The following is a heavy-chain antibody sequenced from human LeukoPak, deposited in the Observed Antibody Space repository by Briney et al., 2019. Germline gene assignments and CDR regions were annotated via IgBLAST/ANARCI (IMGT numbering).Heavy chain of an antibody. V-gene: IGHV4-59*01. CDR1: GGSISSYY. CDR3: ARDPRAGGYSDRPNAFDI. J-gene: IGHJ3*02. Sequence: SETLSLTCTVSGGSISSYYWSWIRQPPGKGLEWIGYIYYSGSTNYSPSLKSRVTISVGTSKNQFSLRLSSVTAADTAVYYCARDPRAGGYSDRPNAFDIWGLGTMVAVSS. CDR2: IYYSGST. D-gene: IGHD3-16*01.